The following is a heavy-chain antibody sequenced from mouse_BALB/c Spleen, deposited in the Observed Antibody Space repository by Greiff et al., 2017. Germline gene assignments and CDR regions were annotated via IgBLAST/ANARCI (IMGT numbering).Heavy chain of an antibody. CDR2: IDPENGDT. CDR3: NGVDY. CDR1: GFNIKDYY. V-gene: IGHV14-4*02. J-gene: IGHJ4*01. Sequence: VHVKQSGAELVRSGASVKLSCTASGFNIKDYYMHWVKQRPEQGLEWIGWIDPENGDTEYAPKFQGKATMTADTSSNTAYLQLSSLTSEDTAVYYCNGVDYWGQGTSVTVAS.